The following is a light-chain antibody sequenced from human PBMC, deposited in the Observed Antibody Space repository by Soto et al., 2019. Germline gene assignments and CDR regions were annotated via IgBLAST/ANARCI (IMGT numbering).Light chain of an antibody. CDR1: SSEVGGYNY. CDR3: SSYTSSSTLLYV. V-gene: IGLV2-14*01. Sequence: QSVLTQPAPLSGSPGQSITISCTGTSSEVGGYNYVSWYQQHPGKAPKLMIYDVSNRPSGVSNRFSGSKSGNTASLTISGLQAEDEADYYCSSYTSSSTLLYVFGTGTKVTVL. J-gene: IGLJ1*01. CDR2: DVS.